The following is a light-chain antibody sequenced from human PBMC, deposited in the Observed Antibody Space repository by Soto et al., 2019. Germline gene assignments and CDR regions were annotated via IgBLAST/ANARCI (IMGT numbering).Light chain of an antibody. CDR3: QQYDEWPPSYT. V-gene: IGKV3-15*01. CDR2: GAS. CDR1: QSVSSN. J-gene: IGKJ2*01. Sequence: EIVMTQSPATLSVSPGERATLSCRASQSVSSNLAWYQQKPGQAPRLLIYGASTRATGIPARISGSGSGTEFTLTISSLQSGDFAIYYCQQYDEWPPSYTFGQGTKLEI.